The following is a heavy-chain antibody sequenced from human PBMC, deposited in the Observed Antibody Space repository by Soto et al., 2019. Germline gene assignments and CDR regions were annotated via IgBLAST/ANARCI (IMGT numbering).Heavy chain of an antibody. D-gene: IGHD4-17*01. V-gene: IGHV3-30-3*01. CDR2: ISYDGSNK. J-gene: IGHJ4*02. Sequence: PGGSPRLSXAASGFTFSSYAMHWVRQAPGKGLEWVAVISYDGSNKYYADSVKGRFTISRDNSKNTLYLQMNSLRAEDTAVYYCARVYGGNMTPSRLVYWGQGTLVTVSS. CDR1: GFTFSSYA. CDR3: ARVYGGNMTPSRLVY.